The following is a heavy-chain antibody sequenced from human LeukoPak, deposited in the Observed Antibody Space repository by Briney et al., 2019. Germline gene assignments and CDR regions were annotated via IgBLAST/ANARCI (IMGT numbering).Heavy chain of an antibody. CDR2: LSSSGSAF. D-gene: IGHD3-3*01. CDR3: ARSARLMKGVVEVTALDD. Sequence: GGSLTLSCEDSGFTFRSYEMNWVRQAPGKGLEWIAYLSSSGSAFSYADSVKGRFTIARDNAKNSVYLEMNSLRADDTAVYYCARSARLMKGVVEVTALDDWGQGTLVAVSS. V-gene: IGHV3-48*03. CDR1: GFTFRSYE. J-gene: IGHJ4*02.